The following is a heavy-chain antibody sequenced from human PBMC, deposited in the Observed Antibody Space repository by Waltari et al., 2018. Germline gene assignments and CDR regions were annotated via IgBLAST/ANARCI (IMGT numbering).Heavy chain of an antibody. J-gene: IGHJ4*02. CDR2: ISYDGSNK. CDR3: SRSSGWSRETDY. CDR1: GFTFSSSS. D-gene: IGHD6-19*01. V-gene: IGHV3-30-3*01. Sequence: QVQLVESGGGVVQPGRSLRLSCAASGFTFSSSSIPWVRQAPGKGLEWVAVISYDGSNKYYADSVKGRFTISRDNSKNTLYLQMNSLRAEDTAVYYCSRSSGWSRETDYWGQGTLVTVSS.